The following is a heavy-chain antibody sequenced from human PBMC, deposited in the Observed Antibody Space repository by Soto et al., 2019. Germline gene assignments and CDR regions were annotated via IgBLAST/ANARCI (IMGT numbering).Heavy chain of an antibody. CDR3: ARVAGVNGDYVNWFDP. J-gene: IGHJ5*02. V-gene: IGHV3-74*01. Sequence: GGSLRLSCAASGFTFSTYWMHWVRQAPGKGLVWASRINSDGSSTTYADSVKGRFTISRDNAKNTLYLQMNSLRAEDSAVYYCARVAGVNGDYVNWFDPWGQGTLVTVSS. CDR1: GFTFSTYW. CDR2: INSDGSST. D-gene: IGHD4-17*01.